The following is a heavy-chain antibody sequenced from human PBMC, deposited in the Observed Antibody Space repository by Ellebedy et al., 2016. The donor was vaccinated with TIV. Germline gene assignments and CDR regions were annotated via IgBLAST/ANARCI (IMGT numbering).Heavy chain of an antibody. D-gene: IGHD3/OR15-3a*01. J-gene: IGHJ4*02. CDR2: IAHDGGNK. CDR1: GPSFSSHA. V-gene: IGHV3-30-3*01. CDR3: ARERDFHLFDS. Sequence: GESLKISCEASGPSFSSHAMHWVRQAPGKGLEWVAIIAHDGGNKCYADSVRGRFTISRDNSKKTVYRQMNSLRVDDTAVYDVARERDFHLFDSWGQGTLVTVSS.